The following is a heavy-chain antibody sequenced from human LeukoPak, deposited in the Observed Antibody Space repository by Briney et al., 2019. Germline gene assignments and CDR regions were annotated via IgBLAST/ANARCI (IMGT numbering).Heavy chain of an antibody. V-gene: IGHV4-61*01. D-gene: IGHD2-2*01. CDR2: NYYSGST. CDR3: ARVRCSSSSCYPDY. CDR1: GGSVSSGSYY. J-gene: IGHJ4*02. Sequence: PSETLSLTCTVSGGSVSSGSYYWSWIRQPPGKGLEWIGYNYYSGSTNYNPSLKSRVTISVDTSKNQFSLKLSSVTAADTAVYYCARVRCSSSSCYPDYWGQGTLVTVSS.